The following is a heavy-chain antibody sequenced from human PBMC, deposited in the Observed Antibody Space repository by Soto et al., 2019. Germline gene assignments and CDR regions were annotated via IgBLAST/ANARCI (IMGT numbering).Heavy chain of an antibody. J-gene: IGHJ4*02. D-gene: IGHD1-26*01. CDR1: GFTFSSYA. CDR3: ATRGTYYRNDY. Sequence: GGSLRLSCAASGFTFSSYAMSWVRQAPGKGLEWVSEVSVSGDTTDYADSVEGRFTIYRDNSKNTLYLQMNSLRAEDTAIYYCATRGTYYRNDYWGQGTLVTVSS. V-gene: IGHV3-23*01. CDR2: VSVSGDTT.